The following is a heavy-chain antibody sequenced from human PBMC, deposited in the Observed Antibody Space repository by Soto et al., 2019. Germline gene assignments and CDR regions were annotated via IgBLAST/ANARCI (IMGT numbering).Heavy chain of an antibody. CDR2: ISGSGGST. CDR1: GFTSSSYA. Sequence: GGSLRLSCAASGFTSSSYAMSWVRQAPGKGLELVSAISGSGGSTYYADSVKGRFTISRDNSKNTLYLQMNSLRAEDTAVYYCAKDSYDSSGYYFDYWGQGTLVTVSS. CDR3: AKDSYDSSGYYFDY. V-gene: IGHV3-23*01. J-gene: IGHJ4*02. D-gene: IGHD3-22*01.